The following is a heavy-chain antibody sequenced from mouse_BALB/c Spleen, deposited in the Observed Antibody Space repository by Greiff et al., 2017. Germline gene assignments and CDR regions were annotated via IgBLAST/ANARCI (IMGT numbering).Heavy chain of an antibody. CDR1: GYSFTSYY. J-gene: IGHJ2*01. V-gene: IGHV1S135*01. Sequence: EVQRVESGPELMKPGASVKISCKASGYSFTSYYMHWVKQSHGKSLEWIGYIDPFNGGTSYNQKFKGKATLTVDKSSSTAYMHLSSLTSEDSAVYYCARWGQLGLPFDYWGQGTTLTVSS. CDR2: IDPFNGGT. CDR3: ARWGQLGLPFDY. D-gene: IGHD3-2*01.